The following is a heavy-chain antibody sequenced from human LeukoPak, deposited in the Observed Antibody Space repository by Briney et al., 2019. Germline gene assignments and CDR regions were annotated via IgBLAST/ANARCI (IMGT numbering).Heavy chain of an antibody. Sequence: GESLKISCKGSGYSFTSYWIGWVRQMPGKGLEWMGIIYPGDSDTRYSPSFQGQVTISADKSISTAYLQWSSLKASDTAMYYCAGQEYSSSLAGSSPYYYYYMDVWGKGTTVTVSS. CDR2: IYPGDSDT. V-gene: IGHV5-51*01. D-gene: IGHD6-6*01. CDR3: AGQEYSSSLAGSSPYYYYYMDV. CDR1: GYSFTSYW. J-gene: IGHJ6*03.